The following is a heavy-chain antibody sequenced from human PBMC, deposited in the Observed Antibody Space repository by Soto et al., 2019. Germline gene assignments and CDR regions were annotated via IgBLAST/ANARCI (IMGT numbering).Heavy chain of an antibody. V-gene: IGHV3-33*01. CDR1: GFNFSSYG. D-gene: IGHD1-26*01. CDR2: IWYDESNK. CDR3: ARAGLLLDY. J-gene: IGHJ4*02. Sequence: QVQLVESGGGVVQPGRSLRLSCAASGFNFSSYGMLWVRQAPGKGLEWVAVIWYDESNKYYADSVKGRFTISRDISKNTLYLHVNSLRADDTAVYYCARAGLLLDYWGQGTLVTVSS.